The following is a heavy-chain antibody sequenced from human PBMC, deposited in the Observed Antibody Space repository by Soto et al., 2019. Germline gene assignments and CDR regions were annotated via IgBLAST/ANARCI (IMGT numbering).Heavy chain of an antibody. CDR2: ISSSSSYI. CDR1: GFTFSSYS. D-gene: IGHD1-1*01. J-gene: IGHJ6*02. CDR3: AISLNDGGYYYYGMDV. V-gene: IGHV3-21*01. Sequence: EVQLVESGGGLVKPGGSLRLSCAASGFTFSSYSMNWVRQAPGKGLEWVSSISSSSSYIYYADSVKGRFTISRDNAKNSLYLKMNGLRAEDTAVYYCAISLNDGGYYYYGMDVWGQGTTVTVSS.